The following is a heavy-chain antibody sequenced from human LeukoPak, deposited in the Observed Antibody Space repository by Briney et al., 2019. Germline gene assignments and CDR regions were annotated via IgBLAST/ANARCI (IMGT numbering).Heavy chain of an antibody. Sequence: PSETLSLTCTVSGGSISSYYWSWIRQPAGKGLEWIGRIYTSGSTNYNPSLKSRVTMSVDTSKNQFSLKLSSVTAADTAVYYCAREFELRFLEWLVDYWGQGTLVTVSS. CDR2: IYTSGST. CDR1: GGSISSYY. J-gene: IGHJ4*02. V-gene: IGHV4-4*07. CDR3: AREFELRFLEWLVDY. D-gene: IGHD3-3*01.